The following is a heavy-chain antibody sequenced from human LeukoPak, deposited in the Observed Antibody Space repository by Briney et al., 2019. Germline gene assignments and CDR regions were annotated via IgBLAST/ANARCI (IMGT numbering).Heavy chain of an antibody. CDR1: DDSFSSHY. Sequence: SETLSLTCAVSDDSFSSHYWTWIRQPPGKGQEWIGYVSYIGSTNYNPSLKSRVTISIDTSKNQSSLKLSSVTAADTAVYYCARDLVTVTKGFDIWGQGTMVSVSS. CDR2: VSYIGST. D-gene: IGHD4-17*01. V-gene: IGHV4-59*11. J-gene: IGHJ3*02. CDR3: ARDLVTVTKGFDI.